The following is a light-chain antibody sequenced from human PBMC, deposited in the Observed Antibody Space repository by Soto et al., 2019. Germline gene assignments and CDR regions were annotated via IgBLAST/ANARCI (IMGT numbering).Light chain of an antibody. J-gene: IGKJ1*01. CDR2: GAS. CDR1: QYVSSN. CDR3: QQYNNWPPWT. V-gene: IGKV3-15*01. Sequence: ETVLTQSLGTLSLSPGERATLSCRASQYVSSNLAWYQQKPGQAPRLLIYGASTRATGIPARFSGSGSGTEFTLTISSLQSEDFAVYYCQQYNNWPPWTFGQGTKVDIK.